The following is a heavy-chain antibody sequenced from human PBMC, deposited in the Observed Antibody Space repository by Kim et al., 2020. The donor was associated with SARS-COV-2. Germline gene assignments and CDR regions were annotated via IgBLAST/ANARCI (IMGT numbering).Heavy chain of an antibody. J-gene: IGHJ4*02. CDR3: ASFNGGNGGVFFDY. V-gene: IGHV4-59*01. CDR1: GGSISSYY. D-gene: IGHD2-15*01. CDR2: IYYSGST. Sequence: SETLSLTCTVSGGSISSYYWSWIRQPPGKGLEWIGYIYYSGSTNYNPSLKSRVTISVDTSKNQFSLKLSSVTAADTAVYYCASFNGGNGGVFFDYWGQGTLVTVSS.